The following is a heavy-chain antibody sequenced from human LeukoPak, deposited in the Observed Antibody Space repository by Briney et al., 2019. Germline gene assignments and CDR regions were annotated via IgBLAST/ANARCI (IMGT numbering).Heavy chain of an antibody. CDR1: GFSFSDYH. D-gene: IGHD1-26*01. Sequence: GGSLRLSCAASGFSFSDYHMNWIRQAPGKGLEWVSYISSSGSAIFYADSVKGRFSISRDNAKNSLYLQMNSLRAEDTAVYYRAKNRGGSYYSGSDYWGQGTLVTVSS. CDR3: AKNRGGSYYSGSDY. J-gene: IGHJ4*02. V-gene: IGHV3-11*01. CDR2: ISSSGSAI.